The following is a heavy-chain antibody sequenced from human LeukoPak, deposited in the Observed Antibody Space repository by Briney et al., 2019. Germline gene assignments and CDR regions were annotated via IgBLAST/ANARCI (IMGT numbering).Heavy chain of an antibody. CDR3: ARHGYSQLYFDY. D-gene: IGHD6-13*01. CDR2: ISYDGSNK. V-gene: IGHV3-30-3*01. CDR1: GFTFSSYA. J-gene: IGHJ4*02. Sequence: GGSLRLSCAASGFTFSSYAMHWVRQAPGKGLEWVAVISYDGSNKYYADSVKGRFTISRDNSKNTLYLQMNSLRAEDTAVYYCARHGYSQLYFDYWGQGTLVTVSS.